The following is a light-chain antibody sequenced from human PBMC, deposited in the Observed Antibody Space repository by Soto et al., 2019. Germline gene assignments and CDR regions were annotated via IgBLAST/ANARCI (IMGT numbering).Light chain of an antibody. CDR3: QRYNSYAT. J-gene: IGKJ1*01. CDR2: AAS. V-gene: IGKV1-39*02. Sequence: DIPMTQSPSSLSASVGDRVTITCRASQSISSYLNWYQQKPGKAPKLLIYAASSLQSGVPSRFSGSGSGTEFTLTISSLQPEDCATYYCQRYNSYATFGQGTKVEIK. CDR1: QSISSY.